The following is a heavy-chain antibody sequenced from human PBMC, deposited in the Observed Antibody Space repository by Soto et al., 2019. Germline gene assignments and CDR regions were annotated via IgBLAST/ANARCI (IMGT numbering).Heavy chain of an antibody. J-gene: IGHJ5*02. Sequence: QGRLRESGPQVVKPSATLSLNCNVSGGAFRSYFWSWIRQSPGKGLEWIGNIHSSGRSNYNPSFKSRVSLSLDPSKNQFSVRLTSVTPADTAVYYCARDDPFDPWGQGILVTVSS. V-gene: IGHV4-59*01. CDR3: ARDDPFDP. CDR2: IHSSGRS. CDR1: GGAFRSYF.